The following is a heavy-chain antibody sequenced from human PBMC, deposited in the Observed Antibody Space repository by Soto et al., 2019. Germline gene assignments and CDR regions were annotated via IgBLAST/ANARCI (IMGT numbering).Heavy chain of an antibody. Sequence: VQLVESGGGLVQPGGSLRLSCAASGFTFSSYDMNWVRQAPGKGLEWVSYISSGGSTIYYADSVKGRFTISRDNAKNSLYLQMNSLRAEDTAVYYCASTVPTGFDPWGQGTLVTVSS. D-gene: IGHD4-17*01. CDR2: ISSGGSTI. CDR1: GFTFSSYD. J-gene: IGHJ5*02. CDR3: ASTVPTGFDP. V-gene: IGHV3-48*03.